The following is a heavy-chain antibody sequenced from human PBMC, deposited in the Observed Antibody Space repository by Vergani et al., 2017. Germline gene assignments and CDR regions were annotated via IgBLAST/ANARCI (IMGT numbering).Heavy chain of an antibody. Sequence: QVQLVESGGGLVKPGGSLRLSCAASGFTFSDYYMSWIRQAPGKGLEWVSYISSSGSTIYYADSVKGRFTISRDNAKNSLYLQMNSLRAEDTAVYYCARNPPGXNWNYYVRYYYYYYYMDVWGKGTTVTGSS. V-gene: IGHV3-11*01. CDR2: ISSSGSTI. CDR3: ARNPPGXNWNYYVRYYYYYYYMDV. J-gene: IGHJ6*03. D-gene: IGHD1-7*01. CDR1: GFTFSDYY.